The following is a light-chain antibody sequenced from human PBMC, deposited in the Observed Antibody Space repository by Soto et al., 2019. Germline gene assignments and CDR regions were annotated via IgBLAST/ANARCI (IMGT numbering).Light chain of an antibody. CDR3: QQSGSSPLT. Sequence: EIVMTQSPATLSVSPGERATLSCRASQSVSSNLTWYQQKPGQAPRLLIYGASSRATGIPDRFSGSGSATDFTLTISRLEPEDFAVYFCQQSGSSPLTFGGGTKV. J-gene: IGKJ4*01. CDR1: QSVSSN. CDR2: GAS. V-gene: IGKV3-20*01.